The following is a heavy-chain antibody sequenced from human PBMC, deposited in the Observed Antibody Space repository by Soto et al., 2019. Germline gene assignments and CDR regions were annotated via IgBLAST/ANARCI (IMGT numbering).Heavy chain of an antibody. V-gene: IGHV3-64*01. D-gene: IGHD6-6*01. CDR2: ISSNGGST. CDR1: GFTFSSYA. Sequence: GESLKISCAASGFTFSSYAMHWVRQAPGKGLEYVSAISSNGGSTYYANSVKGRFTISRDNSKNTLYLQMGSLRAEDMAVYYCARDRGSSVPFYYYYYMDVWGKGTTVTVSS. J-gene: IGHJ6*03. CDR3: ARDRGSSVPFYYYYYMDV.